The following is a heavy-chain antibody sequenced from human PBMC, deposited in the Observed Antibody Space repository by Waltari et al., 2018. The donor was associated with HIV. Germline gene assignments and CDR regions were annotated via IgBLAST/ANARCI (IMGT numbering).Heavy chain of an antibody. J-gene: IGHJ4*02. CDR2: ISSSSSTI. CDR3: ARVGAAYFDY. CDR1: GFTFSSYS. Sequence: QPGGSLRLSCAASGFTFSSYSMNWVRQAPGKGLEWVSYISSSSSTIYYADSVKGRFTISRDNAKNSLYLQMNSLRAEDTAVYYCARVGAAYFDYWGQGTLVTVSS. D-gene: IGHD2-15*01. V-gene: IGHV3-48*01.